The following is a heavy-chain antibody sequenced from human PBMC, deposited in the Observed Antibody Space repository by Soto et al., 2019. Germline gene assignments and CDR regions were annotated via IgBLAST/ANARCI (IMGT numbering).Heavy chain of an antibody. Sequence: ASVKVTCKASGYTFTSYAMHWVRQAPGKRLEWMGWINAGNGNTKYSQKFQGRVTITRDTSASTAYMELSSLRSEDTAVYYCARDRNVRYYDFCSGGNNYYSFMAVWGKGTSVTVSS. CDR1: GYTFTSYA. D-gene: IGHD3-3*01. CDR2: INAGNGNT. CDR3: ARDRNVRYYDFCSGGNNYYSFMAV. J-gene: IGHJ6*03. V-gene: IGHV1-3*01.